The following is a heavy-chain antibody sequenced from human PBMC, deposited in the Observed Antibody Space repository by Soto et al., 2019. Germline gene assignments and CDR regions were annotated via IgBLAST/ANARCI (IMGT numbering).Heavy chain of an antibody. CDR3: AKVRYSSPMGYYYGMDV. Sequence: SVKVSCKASRVAFSKFIVTWVRQAPGLGLEWVGGIIPIFGTANYAQKFQGRVTITADESTSTSYMEVNNLRSEDTAVYYCAKVRYSSPMGYYYGMDVGGQGTTVTVSS. J-gene: IGHJ6*02. CDR1: RVAFSKFI. CDR2: IIPIFGTA. D-gene: IGHD6-19*01. V-gene: IGHV1-69*13.